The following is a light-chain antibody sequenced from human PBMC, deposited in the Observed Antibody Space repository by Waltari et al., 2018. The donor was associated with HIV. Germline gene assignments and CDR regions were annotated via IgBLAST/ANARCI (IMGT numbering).Light chain of an antibody. CDR1: NIGTKN. J-gene: IGLJ1*01. V-gene: IGLV3-9*01. Sequence: SYDLTQALSVSVALGQTATITCDRFNIGTKNVNWYQQKAGQAPLLVIYRDDNRPSGTPERFSGASSSNTATLIISGAQPGDEADYFCQVWHSNTAVFGSGTKVTVL. CDR2: RDD. CDR3: QVWHSNTAV.